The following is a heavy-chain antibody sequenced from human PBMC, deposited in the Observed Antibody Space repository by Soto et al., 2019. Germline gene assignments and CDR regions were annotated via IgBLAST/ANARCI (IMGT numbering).Heavy chain of an antibody. V-gene: IGHV3-72*01. D-gene: IGHD2-15*01. J-gene: IGHJ6*02. CDR1: GLIFSDYH. Sequence: EVQLVESGGGLVQPGGSLRLSCAASGLIFSDYHMDWVRQAPGKGLEWVGRIRRKANSYTTEYAASVKGRFTISRDDSKNSLYLQMKRLKSEHTAVYYCAMLGGWSGGSSGMDVWGQGTTVTVSS. CDR2: IRRKANSYTT. CDR3: AMLGGWSGGSSGMDV.